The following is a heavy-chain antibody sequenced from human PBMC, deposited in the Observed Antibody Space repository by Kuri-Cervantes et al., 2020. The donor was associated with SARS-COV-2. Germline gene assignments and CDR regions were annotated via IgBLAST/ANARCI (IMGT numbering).Heavy chain of an antibody. CDR3: ARPYSGSYAAFFDY. CDR2: ISYDGSNK. D-gene: IGHD1-26*01. CDR1: GFTFSSYA. Sequence: GGSLRFSCAASGFTFSSYAMHWVRQAPGKGLEWVAVISYDGSNKYYADSVKGRFTISRDNSKNTLYLQMNSLRAEDTAVYYCARPYSGSYAAFFDYWGQGTLVTVSS. V-gene: IGHV3-30-3*01. J-gene: IGHJ4*02.